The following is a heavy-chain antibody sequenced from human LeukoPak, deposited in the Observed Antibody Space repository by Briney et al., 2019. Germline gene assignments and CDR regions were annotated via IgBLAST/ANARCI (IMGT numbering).Heavy chain of an antibody. J-gene: IGHJ4*02. D-gene: IGHD2-2*01. CDR2: IYTSGST. CDR1: GGSISSYY. V-gene: IGHV4-4*07. CDR3: ARVGRYQLLEEYFDY. Sequence: SETLSLTCTVSGGSISSYYWSWIRQPARKGLEWIGRIYTSGSTNYNPSLKSRVTMSVDTSKNQFSLKLSPVTAADTAVYYCARVGRYQLLEEYFDYWGQGTLVTVSS.